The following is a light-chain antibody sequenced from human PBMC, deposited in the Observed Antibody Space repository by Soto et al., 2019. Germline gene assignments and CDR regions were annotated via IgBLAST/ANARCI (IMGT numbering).Light chain of an antibody. CDR2: HAS. V-gene: IGKV1-13*02. Sequence: AIQLTLSPSSLSASVGDRVTITCRASQGISSALAWYQQKPGKAPKVLIYHASNLQSGGPSRFSGSGSGTEFPLIISRLYPDVFASYYCQQYDSYAETFGQGTKVDIK. CDR1: QGISSA. CDR3: QQYDSYAET. J-gene: IGKJ1*01.